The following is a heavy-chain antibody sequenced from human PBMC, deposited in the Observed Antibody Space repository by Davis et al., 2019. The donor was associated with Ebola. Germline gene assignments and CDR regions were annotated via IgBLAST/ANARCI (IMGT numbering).Heavy chain of an antibody. CDR2: IYYSGST. V-gene: IGHV4-59*08. CDR1: GASISSYY. CDR3: ARQWVYYFDY. J-gene: IGHJ4*02. D-gene: IGHD1-26*01. Sequence: GSLRLSCSVSGASISSYYWSWIRQPPGKGLEWIGYIYYSGSTNYNPSLKSRVTISVDTSKNQFSLKLSSVTAADTAVYYCARQWVYYFDYWGQGTLVTVSS.